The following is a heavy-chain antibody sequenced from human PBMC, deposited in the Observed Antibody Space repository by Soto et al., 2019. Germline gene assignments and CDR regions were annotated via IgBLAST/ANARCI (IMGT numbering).Heavy chain of an antibody. CDR3: AGREYYYDSSGATAAEYYFDY. CDR2: IIPIFGTA. J-gene: IGHJ4*02. V-gene: IGHV1-69*06. CDR1: GGTFSSYA. D-gene: IGHD3-22*01. Sequence: QVQLVQSGAEVKKPGSSVKVSCKASGGTFSSYAISWVRQAPGQRLEWMGGIIPIFGTANYAQKFQGRVTITADKSTSTAYMELSSLRSEDTAVYYCAGREYYYDSSGATAAEYYFDYWGQGTLVTVSS.